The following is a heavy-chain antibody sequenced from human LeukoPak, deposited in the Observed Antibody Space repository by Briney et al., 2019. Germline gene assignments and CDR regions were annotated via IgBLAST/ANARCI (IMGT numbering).Heavy chain of an antibody. CDR3: ARGGGLDV. Sequence: GGSLRLSCAASGFTFDDYAMHWVRQAPGKGLEWVSGISWNSGLIGYADSVKGRFTISRDNAKNSLYLQMSSLRAEDTAVYFCARGGGLDVWGQGATVTVSS. D-gene: IGHD3-16*01. CDR1: GFTFDDYA. V-gene: IGHV3-9*01. J-gene: IGHJ6*02. CDR2: ISWNSGLI.